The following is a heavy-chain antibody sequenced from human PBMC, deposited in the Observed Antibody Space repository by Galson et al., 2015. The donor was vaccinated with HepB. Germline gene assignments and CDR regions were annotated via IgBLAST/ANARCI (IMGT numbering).Heavy chain of an antibody. CDR3: ARGLGSGWTRGYYFDY. J-gene: IGHJ4*02. V-gene: IGHV1-69*13. CDR2: IIPIFGTA. D-gene: IGHD6-19*01. Sequence: SVKVSCKASGGTFSSYAISWVRQAPGQGLEWMGGIIPIFGTANYAQKFQGRVTIIADESTSTAYMELSSLRSEDTAVYYCARGLGSGWTRGYYFDYWGQGTLVTVSS. CDR1: GGTFSSYA.